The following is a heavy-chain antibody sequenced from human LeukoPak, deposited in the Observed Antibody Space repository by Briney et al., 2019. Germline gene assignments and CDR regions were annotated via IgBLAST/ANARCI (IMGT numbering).Heavy chain of an antibody. CDR3: ANFFGYNFGY. CDR2: SKNKENGYIT. D-gene: IGHD5-24*01. V-gene: IGHV3-72*01. Sequence: GGSLRLSCAASGLTFSDNYIDWVRQAPGKGLEWVARSKNKENGYITEYAASVEGRFTISRDDSKKSVYLQMNSLKTEDTAVYYYANFFGYNFGYWGQGTLVTVSS. J-gene: IGHJ4*02. CDR1: GLTFSDNY.